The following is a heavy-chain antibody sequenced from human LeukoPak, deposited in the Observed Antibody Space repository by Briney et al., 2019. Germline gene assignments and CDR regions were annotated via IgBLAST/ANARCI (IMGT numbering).Heavy chain of an antibody. D-gene: IGHD3-22*01. Sequence: SETLSLTCTVSGGSISTYFWSWIRQPPGRGLEWIGHIYYSGRTNYNPSLKSRVTISVDTSKNQFSLKLSSVTAADTAVYYCARDTYYYDSGGYDDAFDIWGPGTTVTVSS. CDR3: ARDTYYYDSGGYDDAFDI. V-gene: IGHV4-59*12. CDR1: GGSISTYF. J-gene: IGHJ3*02. CDR2: IYYSGRT.